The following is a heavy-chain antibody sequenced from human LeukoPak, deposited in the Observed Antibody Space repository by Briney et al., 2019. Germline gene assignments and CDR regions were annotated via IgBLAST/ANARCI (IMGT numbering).Heavy chain of an antibody. CDR2: INHSGST. V-gene: IGHV4-34*01. CDR3: ARARPGGSGSYYRN. J-gene: IGHJ4*02. Sequence: GSLRLSCAASGFTFSNYAMTWVRQAPGKGLEWIGEINHSGSTNYNPPLRSRVTISVDTSKNQFSLKLSSVTAADTAVYYCARARPGGSGSYYRNWGQGTLVTVSS. CDR1: GFTFSNYA. D-gene: IGHD3-10*01.